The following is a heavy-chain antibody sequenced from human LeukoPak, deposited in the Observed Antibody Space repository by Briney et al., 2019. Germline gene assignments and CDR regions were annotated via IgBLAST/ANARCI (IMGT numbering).Heavy chain of an antibody. D-gene: IGHD2-15*01. J-gene: IGHJ4*02. V-gene: IGHV3-23*01. Sequence: GGSLRLSCAASGFTFTSYAMYWVRQAPGKGLEWVSAISGGGDYTFYADSVKGRFTISRDNSKNTLYLQMNSLRAEDTALYYCAKAISGPYYFDYWGQGTLVTVSS. CDR1: GFTFTSYA. CDR3: AKAISGPYYFDY. CDR2: ISGGGDYT.